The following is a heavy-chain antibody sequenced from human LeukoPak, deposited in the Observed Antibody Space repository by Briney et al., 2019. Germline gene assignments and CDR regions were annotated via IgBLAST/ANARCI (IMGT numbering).Heavy chain of an antibody. CDR2: IIPILGIA. J-gene: IGHJ2*01. CDR3: ASIGLYQPGFDL. V-gene: IGHV1-69*02. D-gene: IGHD2-2*01. CDR1: GGTLSSYT. Sequence: VASVKVSCKASGGTLSSYTISWVRQAPGQGLEWMGRIIPILGIANYAQKFQGRVTITADKSTSTAYMELSSLRSEDTAVYYCASIGLYQPGFDLWGRGTLVTVSS.